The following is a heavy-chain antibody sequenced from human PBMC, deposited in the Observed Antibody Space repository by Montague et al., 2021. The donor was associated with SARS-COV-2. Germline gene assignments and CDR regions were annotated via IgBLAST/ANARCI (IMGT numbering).Heavy chain of an antibody. V-gene: IGHV4-4*02. Sequence: SETLSLTCAVSGGSISNSNWWSWVRQPPGKGLEWIGEIYHSGSTNYNPSLKSRVTISVDKSKNQFSLKLSSVTAADTAVYYCAVTYYYGSGFDYWGQGTLVTVSS. CDR1: GGSISNSNW. J-gene: IGHJ4*02. CDR2: IYHSGST. CDR3: AVTYYYGSGFDY. D-gene: IGHD3-10*01.